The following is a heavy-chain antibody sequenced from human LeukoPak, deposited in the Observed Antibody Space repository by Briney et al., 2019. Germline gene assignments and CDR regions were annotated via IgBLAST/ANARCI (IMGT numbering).Heavy chain of an antibody. CDR3: VRDMIVVFISNWFDP. CDR1: GFTFSSYA. D-gene: IGHD3-22*01. Sequence: GGSLRLSCAASGFTFSSYAMNWVRQAPGKGLEWVAVISYDGSNKYYADSVKGRFTISRDNSKNTLYLQMNSLRAEDTAEYYCVRDMIVVFISNWFDPGAREPWSPSPQ. J-gene: IGHJ5*02. V-gene: IGHV3-30*04. CDR2: ISYDGSNK.